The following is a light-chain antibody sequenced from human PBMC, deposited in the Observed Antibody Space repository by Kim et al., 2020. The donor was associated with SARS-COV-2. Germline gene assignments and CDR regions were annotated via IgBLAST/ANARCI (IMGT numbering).Light chain of an antibody. V-gene: IGKV3-20*01. Sequence: LMPGKRATLSCRASQAVRANYLAWYQQKPGQAPILLIYGAYTRATDIPDGFTGSGSETDFTLIIRRLEPEDFAMYYCQQYAYSPLAFGGGNKLEI. CDR3: QQYAYSPLA. CDR1: QAVRANY. CDR2: GAY. J-gene: IGKJ4*01.